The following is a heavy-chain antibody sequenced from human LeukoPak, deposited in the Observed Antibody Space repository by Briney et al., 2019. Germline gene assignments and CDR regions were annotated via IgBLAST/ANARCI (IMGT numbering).Heavy chain of an antibody. CDR1: GFTFSSYA. CDR2: ISNVGSNK. V-gene: IGHV3-30*18. J-gene: IGHJ6*03. D-gene: IGHD1-1*01. Sequence: GRSLRLSCPASGFTFSSYAMHWVRQPAGRGREWVGVISNVGSNKYYAGSVKGRLTVHRDKSKKTLYLQVNSLRDKETGVYYCAKLPEVERRARGYYYHIDLWGKDTADSVSS. CDR3: AKLPEVERRARGYYYHIDL.